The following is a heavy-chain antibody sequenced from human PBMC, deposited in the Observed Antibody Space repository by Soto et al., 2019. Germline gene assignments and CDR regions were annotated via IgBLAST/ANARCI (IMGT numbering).Heavy chain of an antibody. J-gene: IGHJ4*02. CDR3: AKERQATTVTLPDY. V-gene: IGHV3-23*01. D-gene: IGHD4-17*01. CDR1: GFTFSSYA. Sequence: EVQLLESGGGLVQPGGSLRLSCAASGFTFSSYAMSWVRQAPGKGLDWVSTISGSGGSTYYADSVKGRFTISRDNSKNTLYLQMNSLRVEDTAVYYCAKERQATTVTLPDYWGQGTLVTVSS. CDR2: ISGSGGST.